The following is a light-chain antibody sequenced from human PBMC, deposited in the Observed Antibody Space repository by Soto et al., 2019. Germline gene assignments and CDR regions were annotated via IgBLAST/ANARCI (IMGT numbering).Light chain of an antibody. CDR3: QQSYATPRT. V-gene: IGKV1-39*01. CDR1: QGLSNC. J-gene: IGKJ1*01. CDR2: AAS. Sequence: DLQLTQSPSSLSASVGDRVTITCRASQGLSNCLNWYQQKPGKAPKLLIYAASSLQSGVPSRFSGSGSGTDFTLNISSLQPEDFATYYCQQSYATPRTFGQGTKVEIK.